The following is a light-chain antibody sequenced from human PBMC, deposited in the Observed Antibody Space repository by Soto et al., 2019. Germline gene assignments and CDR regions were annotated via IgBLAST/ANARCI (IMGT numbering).Light chain of an antibody. CDR3: GTWDSSLSVRV. V-gene: IGLV1-51*01. CDR1: SSNIGNNY. CDR2: DNN. Sequence: QSVLTQPPSVSAAPGQKVTISCSGSSSNIGNNYVSWYQQLPGTAPKLLIYDNNKRPSGIPDRFSGSKSGTSATLGITGLQTGDEADYYCGTWDSSLSVRVFGGETKLTVL. J-gene: IGLJ2*01.